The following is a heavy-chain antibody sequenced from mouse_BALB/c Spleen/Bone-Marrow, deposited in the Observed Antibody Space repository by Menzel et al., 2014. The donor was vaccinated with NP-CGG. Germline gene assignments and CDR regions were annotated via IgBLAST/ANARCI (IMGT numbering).Heavy chain of an antibody. CDR2: ISSGSSTI. D-gene: IGHD1-1*01. J-gene: IGHJ2*01. Sequence: EVHLVESGGGLAQPGGSRKLSCAASGFTFSSFGMHWVRQAPEKGLEWVAYISSGSSTIYYADTVMGRFTISRDNPKNTLFLQMTSLRSEDTAMYYCARSGSSSGYFDYWGQGTTLTVSS. CDR1: GFTFSSFG. V-gene: IGHV5-17*02. CDR3: ARSGSSSGYFDY.